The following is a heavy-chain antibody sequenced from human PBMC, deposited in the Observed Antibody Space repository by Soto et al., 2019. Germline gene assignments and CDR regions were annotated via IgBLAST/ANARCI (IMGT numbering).Heavy chain of an antibody. J-gene: IGHJ4*02. CDR3: ASYTIFGVVHFDY. CDR1: GGSTSSGGYY. Sequence: NPSETLSLTCIVSGGSTSSGGYYWSRLRQHPGKGLEWIGYIYYSGSTYYNPSLKSRVTISVDTSKNQFSLKLSSVTAADTAVYYCASYTIFGVVHFDYWGQGTLVTVSS. D-gene: IGHD3-3*01. CDR2: IYYSGST. V-gene: IGHV4-31*03.